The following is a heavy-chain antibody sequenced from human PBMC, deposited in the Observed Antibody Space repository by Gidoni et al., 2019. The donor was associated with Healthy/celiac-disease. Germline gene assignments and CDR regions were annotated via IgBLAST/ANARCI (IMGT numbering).Heavy chain of an antibody. D-gene: IGHD4-17*01. CDR2: ISYDGSNK. Sequence: QVQLVESGGGVVQPGRSLRLACAASGFTFSSYGMHWVRKAPGKGLEWVAVISYDGSNKYYADSLKGRFTISRDNSKNTLYLQMNSLRAEDTAVYYCAKDGYGDYGGYWGQGTLVTVSS. J-gene: IGHJ4*02. V-gene: IGHV3-30*18. CDR3: AKDGYGDYGGY. CDR1: GFTFSSYG.